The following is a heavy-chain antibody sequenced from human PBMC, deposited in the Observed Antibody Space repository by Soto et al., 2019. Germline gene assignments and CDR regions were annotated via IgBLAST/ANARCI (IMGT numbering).Heavy chain of an antibody. J-gene: IGHJ4*02. CDR2: ISYDGREI. Sequence: QVQLLESGGGVVQPGRSLRLSCAVSGFTFNHYAFHWVRQAPGKGLGWVSVISYDGREIYYADPVKGRFTISRDSSNNMVYLYMNSLRPDDTAVYYCARDPVAVTGSFVDSWGQGTLVTVS. V-gene: IGHV3-30-3*01. CDR1: GFTFNHYA. D-gene: IGHD6-19*01. CDR3: ARDPVAVTGSFVDS.